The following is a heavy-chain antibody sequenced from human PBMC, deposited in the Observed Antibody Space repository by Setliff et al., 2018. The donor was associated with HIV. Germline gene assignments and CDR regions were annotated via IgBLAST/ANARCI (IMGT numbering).Heavy chain of an antibody. CDR1: GGSISSHY. CDR2: IHYSGNT. V-gene: IGHV4-59*06. Sequence: SETLSLTCTVSGGSISSHYWNWMRQRPGKGLEWIGYIHYSGNTYSNPALKSRLIISMDTSKNQFSLKLSAVTAADTAVYYCARAELHYDILTQFKSVDVWGKGTTVTVSS. CDR3: ARAELHYDILTQFKSVDV. J-gene: IGHJ6*04. D-gene: IGHD3-9*01.